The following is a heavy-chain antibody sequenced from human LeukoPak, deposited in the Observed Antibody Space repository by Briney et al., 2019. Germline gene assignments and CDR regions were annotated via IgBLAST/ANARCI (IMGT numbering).Heavy chain of an antibody. V-gene: IGHV3-48*03. CDR2: ISSSGSTI. CDR1: GFTFSSYE. D-gene: IGHD2-8*01. Sequence: GGSLRLSCAASGFTFSSYEMNWVRQAPGKGLEWVSYISSSGSTIYYADSVKGRFTISRDNAKNSLYLQMNSLRAEDTAVYYCARDSSYCTDDVCSFYMDVWGKGTTVTVSS. J-gene: IGHJ6*03. CDR3: ARDSSYCTDDVCSFYMDV.